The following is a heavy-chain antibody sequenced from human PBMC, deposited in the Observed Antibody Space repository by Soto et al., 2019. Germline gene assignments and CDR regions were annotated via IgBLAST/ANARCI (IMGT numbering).Heavy chain of an antibody. Sequence: QVQLVQSGAEVKKPGSSVKVSCKASGGTFSSYAISWVRQAPGQGLEWLGGVIPIFGTANYAQKFQGRVTIAADESTSTAYMELSSLRAEATAVYYCARPSCGGDCYSAFDIWGQGTMVTVSS. V-gene: IGHV1-69*01. CDR3: ARPSCGGDCYSAFDI. D-gene: IGHD2-21*02. CDR2: VIPIFGTA. CDR1: GGTFSSYA. J-gene: IGHJ3*02.